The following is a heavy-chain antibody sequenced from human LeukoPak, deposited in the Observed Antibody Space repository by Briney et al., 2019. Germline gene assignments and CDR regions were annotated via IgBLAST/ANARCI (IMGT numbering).Heavy chain of an antibody. CDR3: ARRAPSDFWSGLLYGMDV. D-gene: IGHD3-3*01. CDR1: GFTFSSYS. Sequence: GSLRLSCAASGFTFSSYSMNWIRQPPGKGLEWIGEINHSGSTNYNPSLKSRVTISVDTSKNQFSLKLSSVTAADTAVYYCARRAPSDFWSGLLYGMDVWGQGTTVTVSS. V-gene: IGHV4-34*01. CDR2: INHSGST. J-gene: IGHJ6*02.